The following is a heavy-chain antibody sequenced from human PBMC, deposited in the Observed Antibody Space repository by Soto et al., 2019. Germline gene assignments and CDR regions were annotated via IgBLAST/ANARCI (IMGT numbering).Heavy chain of an antibody. Sequence: PGGSLRLSCAASGFTFSSYSMNWVRQAPGKGLECGSSISSSSSYIYYADSVKGRFTISRDNAKNSLYLQMNSLRAEDTAVYYCARAAQRGYQPAKGAFDIWGQGTMVTVSS. J-gene: IGHJ3*02. CDR1: GFTFSSYS. V-gene: IGHV3-21*01. CDR3: ARAAQRGYQPAKGAFDI. D-gene: IGHD2-2*01. CDR2: ISSSSSYI.